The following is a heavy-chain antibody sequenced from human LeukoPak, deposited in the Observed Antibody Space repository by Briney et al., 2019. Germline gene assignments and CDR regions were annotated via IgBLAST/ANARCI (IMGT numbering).Heavy chain of an antibody. D-gene: IGHD3-16*01. CDR1: GFTFSSYA. CDR2: ISYDGSNK. J-gene: IGHJ3*02. CDR3: ARDASQYDAFDI. V-gene: IGHV3-30*04. Sequence: GRSLRLSCAASGFTFSSYAMHWVRQAPGKGLEWVAVISYDGSNKYYADSVKGRFTISRDNSKNTLYLQMNSLRAEDTAVYYCARDASQYDAFDIWGQGTMVTVSS.